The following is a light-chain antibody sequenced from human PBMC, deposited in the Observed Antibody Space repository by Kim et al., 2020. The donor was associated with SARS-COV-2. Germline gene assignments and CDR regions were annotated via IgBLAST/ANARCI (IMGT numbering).Light chain of an antibody. Sequence: ALGQTVRITCKGDSLRSYYESWYQQKPGQPPVLVIYGKNNRPSGIPDRFSGSSSGNTASLTITGAQAEDEADYYCNSRDSSGNHLVFGGGTQLTVL. J-gene: IGLJ3*02. CDR3: NSRDSSGNHLV. V-gene: IGLV3-19*01. CDR1: SLRSYY. CDR2: GKN.